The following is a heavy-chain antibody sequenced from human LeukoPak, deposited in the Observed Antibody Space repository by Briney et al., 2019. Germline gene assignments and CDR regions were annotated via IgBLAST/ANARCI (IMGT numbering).Heavy chain of an antibody. Sequence: GESLKISCKVSGYSFTTYWISWVRQMPGKGLEWMGRIDPSDSYTNYSPSFQGHVTISSDKSISSAYLQWSSLRASDTAMYYCAKEAWEDGFDIWGQGTMVTVSS. CDR2: IDPSDSYT. J-gene: IGHJ3*02. D-gene: IGHD1-26*01. V-gene: IGHV5-10-1*01. CDR3: AKEAWEDGFDI. CDR1: GYSFTTYW.